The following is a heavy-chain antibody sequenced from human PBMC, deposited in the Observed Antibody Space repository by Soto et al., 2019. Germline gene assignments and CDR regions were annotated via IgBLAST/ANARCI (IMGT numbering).Heavy chain of an antibody. CDR3: AREADRRAVGAFDY. V-gene: IGHV4-34*01. CDR2: INHSGST. J-gene: IGHJ4*02. D-gene: IGHD6-19*01. CDR1: GGSFSGYY. Sequence: SETLSLTCAVYGGSFSGYYWSWIRQPPGKGLEWIGEINHSGSTNYNPSLKSRVTISVDTSKNQFSLKLSSVTAADTPVYYCAREADRRAVGAFDYWGQGTLVTVSS.